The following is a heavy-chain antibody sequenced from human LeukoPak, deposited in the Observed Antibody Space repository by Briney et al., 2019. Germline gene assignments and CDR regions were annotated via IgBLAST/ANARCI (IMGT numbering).Heavy chain of an antibody. CDR1: RITFSSYA. Sequence: PGGSLRLSCAASRITFSSYAMSWVRPAPGKGLEWVSAISASAGSTYYADSVKGRFTISRDTSKNTLFLQMNSLRAEDTAVYYCAKGPSGWYGRDYFDYWGQGTLVTVSS. V-gene: IGHV3-23*01. CDR3: AKGPSGWYGRDYFDY. D-gene: IGHD6-19*01. CDR2: ISASAGST. J-gene: IGHJ4*02.